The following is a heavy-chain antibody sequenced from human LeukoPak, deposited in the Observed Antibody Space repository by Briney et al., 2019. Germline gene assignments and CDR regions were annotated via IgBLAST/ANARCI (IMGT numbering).Heavy chain of an antibody. Sequence: GGTLRLSCAASGFIFSSYGMSWVRQAPGKGLEWVSTIGGSGDRIYYADFVKGRSTISRDNSKNTLYLQMNSLRAEDTAVYYCAKETSGYSSGWYYFDSWGQGTLVTVSS. CDR1: GFIFSSYG. CDR3: AKETSGYSSGWYYFDS. CDR2: IGGSGDRI. V-gene: IGHV3-23*01. J-gene: IGHJ4*02. D-gene: IGHD6-19*01.